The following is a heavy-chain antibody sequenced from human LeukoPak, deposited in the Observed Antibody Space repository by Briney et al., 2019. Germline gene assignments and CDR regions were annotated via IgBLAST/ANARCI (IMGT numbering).Heavy chain of an antibody. J-gene: IGHJ5*02. CDR1: GFTFSNYW. CDR3: ARDPHGYWWFDP. CDR2: INSDGSST. D-gene: IGHD5-18*01. Sequence: GGSLRLSCAASGFTFSNYWMHWVRQAPGKGLVWVSRINSDGSSTTYADSVKGRFTISRDNAKNTLYLQMNSLRAEDTAVYYCARDPHGYWWFDPGAREPWSPSPQ. V-gene: IGHV3-74*03.